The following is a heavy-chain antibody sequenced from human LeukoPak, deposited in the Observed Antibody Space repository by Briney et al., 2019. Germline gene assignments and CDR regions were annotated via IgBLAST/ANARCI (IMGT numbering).Heavy chain of an antibody. D-gene: IGHD2-2*01. CDR3: ARTTEDCNSASCYQYCFDP. CDR2: INHSGST. CDR1: GGSFSGYY. Sequence: SETLSLTCDVYGGSFSGYYWSWIRQPPGKGLEWIGEINHSGSTNYNPSLKSRVTISVDTSKNQFSLKLSSVTAADTAVYYCARTTEDCNSASCYQYCFDPWGQGTLVTVSS. J-gene: IGHJ5*02. V-gene: IGHV4-34*01.